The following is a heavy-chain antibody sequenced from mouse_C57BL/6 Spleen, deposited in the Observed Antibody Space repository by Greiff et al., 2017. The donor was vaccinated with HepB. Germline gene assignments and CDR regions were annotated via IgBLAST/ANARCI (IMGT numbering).Heavy chain of an antibody. J-gene: IGHJ2*01. CDR3: ATAAQATLDY. Sequence: VQLVESGAELVKPGASVKISCKASGYAFSSYWMNWVKQRPGKGLEWIGQIYPGDGDTNYNGKFKGKATLTADKSSSTAYMQLSSLTSEDSAVYFCATAAQATLDYWGQGTTLTVSS. CDR2: IYPGDGDT. D-gene: IGHD3-2*02. V-gene: IGHV1-80*01. CDR1: GYAFSSYW.